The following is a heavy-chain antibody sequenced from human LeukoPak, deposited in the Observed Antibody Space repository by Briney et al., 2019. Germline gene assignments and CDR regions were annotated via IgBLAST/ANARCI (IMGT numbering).Heavy chain of an antibody. CDR3: ARDRSNSDF. CDR2: IRADKGKT. CDR1: VYKFTTFG. D-gene: IGHD4-11*01. J-gene: IGHJ4*02. V-gene: IGHV1-18*01. Sequence: ASVKVSCKTSVYKFTTFGISWVRQAPGQGLEWMGWIRADKGKTDYAQKFQDRVTLTIDTSTSTAYMELRSLTSDDTATYYCARDRSNSDFWGQGTLVTVS.